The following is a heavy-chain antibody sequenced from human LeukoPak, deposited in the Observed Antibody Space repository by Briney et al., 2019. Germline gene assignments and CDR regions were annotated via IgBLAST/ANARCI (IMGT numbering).Heavy chain of an antibody. Sequence: PSETLSLTCTVSGGSISSSSYYWCWIRQPPGKGLEWIGSIYYSGSTYYNPSLKSRVTISVDTSKNKFSLKLSSVTAADTAVYYCARVMVSTLAVAGKVLELNWYFDLWGRGTLVTVSS. CDR2: IYYSGST. CDR1: GGSISSSSYY. V-gene: IGHV4-39*07. D-gene: IGHD6-19*01. J-gene: IGHJ2*01. CDR3: ARVMVSTLAVAGKVLELNWYFDL.